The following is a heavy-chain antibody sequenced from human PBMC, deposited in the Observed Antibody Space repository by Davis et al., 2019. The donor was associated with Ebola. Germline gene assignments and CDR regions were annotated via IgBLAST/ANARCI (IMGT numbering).Heavy chain of an antibody. V-gene: IGHV3-74*01. CDR2: ISTDVSST. CDR1: GFTFSRYW. Sequence: GESLKISCAASGFTFSRYWMHWVRQAPGKGLVWVSRISTDVSSTSYADSVKGRFTISRDNAKNTLYLQMNSLRAEDTAVYYCARAGFGEIYFDYWGQGTLVTVSS. D-gene: IGHD3-10*01. CDR3: ARAGFGEIYFDY. J-gene: IGHJ4*02.